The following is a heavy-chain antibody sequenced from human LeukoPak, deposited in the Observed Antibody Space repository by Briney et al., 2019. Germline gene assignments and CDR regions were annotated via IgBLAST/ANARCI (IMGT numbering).Heavy chain of an antibody. D-gene: IGHD1-14*01. J-gene: IGHJ4*02. Sequence: SVKVSCKASGGTFSSYAISWVRQAPGQGLEWMGGIIPISGTANYAQKFQGRVTFTTDESTSTAYMELTSPRSEDTAVYYCARGGTFYRRTLLNYFDYWGQGSLVTVSS. CDR2: IIPISGTA. CDR3: ARGGTFYRRTLLNYFDY. V-gene: IGHV1-69*05. CDR1: GGTFSSYA.